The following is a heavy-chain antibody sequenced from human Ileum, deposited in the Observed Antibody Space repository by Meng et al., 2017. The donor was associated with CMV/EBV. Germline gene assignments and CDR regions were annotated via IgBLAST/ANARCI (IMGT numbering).Heavy chain of an antibody. J-gene: IGHJ4*02. CDR1: GFSFSDQY. V-gene: IGHV3-72*01. CDR3: VKDFRGAGDY. Sequence: GESLKISCTTSGFSFSDQYMDWVRQAPGKRLEFVGRVRDKAAKYTTNYAASVRDRFIVLRDDSQNSLYLQMNSLKIEDTAVYYCVKDFRGAGDYWGQGTLVTVSS. D-gene: IGHD2-15*01. CDR2: VRDKAAKYTT.